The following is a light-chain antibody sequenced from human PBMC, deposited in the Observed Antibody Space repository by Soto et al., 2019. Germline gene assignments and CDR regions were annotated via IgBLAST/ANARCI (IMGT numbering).Light chain of an antibody. V-gene: IGKV1-33*01. J-gene: IGKJ2*02. CDR2: DAS. CDR1: QDINYY. CDR3: QQVDSVPCT. Sequence: DIQMTQSPSSLSASVGDRVTITCQASQDINYYLIWYQHKPGKAPKLLIYDASTLGTVVSTRFSGGGSGTHFNFTISNLQPENIATYYCQQVDSVPCTFGQGTKLELK.